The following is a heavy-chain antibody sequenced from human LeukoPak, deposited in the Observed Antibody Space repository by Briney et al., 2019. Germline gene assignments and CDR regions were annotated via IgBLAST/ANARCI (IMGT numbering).Heavy chain of an antibody. D-gene: IGHD3-10*01. V-gene: IGHV1-2*02. Sequence: ASVKVPCKASGYTFTGYYMHWVRQAPGQGLEWMGWINPNSGGTNYAQKFQGRVTMTRDTSINTAYMYLSRLRPDDTAVYYCARLNYYGSGSYYNGPFDPWGQGTLVTVSS. J-gene: IGHJ5*02. CDR2: INPNSGGT. CDR3: ARLNYYGSGSYYNGPFDP. CDR1: GYTFTGYY.